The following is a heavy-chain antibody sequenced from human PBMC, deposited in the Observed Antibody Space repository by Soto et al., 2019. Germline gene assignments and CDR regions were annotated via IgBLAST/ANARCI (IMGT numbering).Heavy chain of an antibody. V-gene: IGHV3-23*01. Sequence: GGSLRLSCAASGFSFSIYAMNWVRQAPGKGLEWVSAISGSGGSTYYADSVKGRFTISRDNSKNTLYLQINSLRAEDTAVYYCAKPEIRFSWGNGPDYWGQGTLVTVSS. CDR2: ISGSGGST. D-gene: IGHD3-16*01. J-gene: IGHJ4*02. CDR3: AKPEIRFSWGNGPDY. CDR1: GFSFSIYA.